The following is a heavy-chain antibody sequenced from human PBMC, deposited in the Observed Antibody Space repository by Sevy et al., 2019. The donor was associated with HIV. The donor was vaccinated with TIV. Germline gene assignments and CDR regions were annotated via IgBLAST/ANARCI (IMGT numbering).Heavy chain of an antibody. J-gene: IGHJ4*02. D-gene: IGHD3-22*01. V-gene: IGHV4-38-2*02. CDR3: ARVDSSGYYFDY. Sequence: SETLSLTCTVSGYSISSGYYWGWIRQPPGKGLEWIGSIYHSGSTYYNPSLKSRVTISVDTSKNQFSLKLSSVTAADTAVYYCARVDSSGYYFDYWGQGTLVTVS. CDR1: GYSISSGYY. CDR2: IYHSGST.